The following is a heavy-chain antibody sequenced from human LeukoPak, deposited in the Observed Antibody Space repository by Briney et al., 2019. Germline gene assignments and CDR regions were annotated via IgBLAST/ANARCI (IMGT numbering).Heavy chain of an antibody. D-gene: IGHD3-10*01. V-gene: IGHV5-51*01. J-gene: IGHJ4*02. CDR1: GYSFTSYW. CDR2: IYPGDSDT. CDR3: ARHYYRSGSPFDY. Sequence: GESLKISCKGSGYSFTSYWIGWVRQMPGKGLEWMGIIYPGDSDTTYSPSSQGQVTISADKSISTAYLRWSSLKASDTAMYYCARHYYRSGSPFDYWGQGTLVTVSS.